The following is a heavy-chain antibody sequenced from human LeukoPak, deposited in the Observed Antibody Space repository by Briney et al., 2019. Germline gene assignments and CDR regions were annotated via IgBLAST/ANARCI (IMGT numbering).Heavy chain of an antibody. CDR2: INWNGGST. D-gene: IGHD1-14*01. CDR3: ARECLRYNWNHEFDP. CDR1: GFTFYDYG. Sequence: PGGSLRLSCAASGFTFYDYGMSWVRQAPGKGLEWVSGINWNGGSTVYADSVKGRFTISRDNAKNSLYLQMNSLRAEDTALYYCARECLRYNWNHEFDPWGQGTLVTVSS. J-gene: IGHJ5*02. V-gene: IGHV3-20*04.